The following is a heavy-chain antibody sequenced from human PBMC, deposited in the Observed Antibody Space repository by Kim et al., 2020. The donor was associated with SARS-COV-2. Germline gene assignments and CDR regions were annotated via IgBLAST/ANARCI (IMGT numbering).Heavy chain of an antibody. CDR3: ASTIVRFGSGSPNWFDP. CDR2: INPSGGST. Sequence: ASVKFSCKASGYTFTSYYMHWVRQAPGQGLEWMGIINPSGGSTSYAQKFQGRVTMTRDTSTSTVYMELSSLRSEDTAVYYCASTIVRFGSGSPNWFDPWGQGTLVTVSS. D-gene: IGHD3-10*01. V-gene: IGHV1-46*01. CDR1: GYTFTSYY. J-gene: IGHJ5*02.